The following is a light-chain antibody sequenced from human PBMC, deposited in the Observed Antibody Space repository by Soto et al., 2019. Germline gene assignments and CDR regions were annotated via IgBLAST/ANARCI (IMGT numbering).Light chain of an antibody. CDR2: ATS. Sequence: EIVLTQSPATLSLSPGERATLSCRASQSVSSYLAWYQQKPGQAPRLLIYATSTRDTGIPARFSGSGSGTEFTLTISSLQSEDFEVYFCQKYDKWPLTFGGGTKVDIK. CDR1: QSVSSY. CDR3: QKYDKWPLT. J-gene: IGKJ4*01. V-gene: IGKV3-15*01.